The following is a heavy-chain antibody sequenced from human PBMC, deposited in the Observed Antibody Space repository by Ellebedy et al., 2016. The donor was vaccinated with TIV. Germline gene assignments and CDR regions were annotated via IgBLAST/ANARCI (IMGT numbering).Heavy chain of an antibody. V-gene: IGHV4-31*03. CDR3: ARASYGDYFFI. D-gene: IGHD4-17*01. Sequence: SETLSLTXTVTGGSISSGGYYWSWIRQHPGKGLEWIGYIYYSGSTYYNPSLKSRVTISVDTSKNQFSLKLSSVTAADTAVYYCARASYGDYFFIWGQGTTVTVSS. CDR2: IYYSGST. J-gene: IGHJ6*02. CDR1: GGSISSGGYY.